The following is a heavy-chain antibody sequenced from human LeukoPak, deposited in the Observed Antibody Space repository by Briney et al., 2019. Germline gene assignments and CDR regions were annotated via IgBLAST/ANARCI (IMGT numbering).Heavy chain of an antibody. CDR1: GGSFSGYY. Sequence: SETLSLTCAVYGGSFSGYYWSWIRQPPGKGLEWIGEINHSGSTNYNPSLKSRVTISVDTSKNQFSLKLSSVTAADTAVYYCARGPPVGYCSSTSCRDPKRSAFDIWGQGTMVAVSS. V-gene: IGHV4-34*01. D-gene: IGHD2-2*01. CDR3: ARGPPVGYCSSTSCRDPKRSAFDI. J-gene: IGHJ3*02. CDR2: INHSGST.